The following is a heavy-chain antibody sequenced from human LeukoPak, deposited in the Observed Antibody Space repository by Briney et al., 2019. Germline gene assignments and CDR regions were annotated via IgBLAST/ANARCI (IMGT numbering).Heavy chain of an antibody. J-gene: IGHJ4*02. V-gene: IGHV3-23*01. D-gene: IGHD3-22*01. CDR1: GFTFSSFA. CDR3: ARCRQGGYYYDSSGYDY. CDR2: VSASGATP. Sequence: GGSLRLSCAASGFTFSSFAMSWVRQAPGKGLEWVSAVSASGATPYYADSVKGRFTISRDNSKNSLYLQMNSLRAEDTAVYYCARCRQGGYYYDSSGYDYWGQGTLVTVSS.